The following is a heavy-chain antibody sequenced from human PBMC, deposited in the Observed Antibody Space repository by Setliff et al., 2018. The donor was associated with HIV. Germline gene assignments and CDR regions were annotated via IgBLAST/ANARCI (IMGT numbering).Heavy chain of an antibody. Sequence: SETLSLTCTVSGGSINSGGYYWSWIRQHPGKGLEWIGYISYSGTTYYNPSLKSRITMSLDTSKSRFSLNLSSVTAADTAVYYCARVHQKVAAYYYYYVDVWGKGTTVTVSS. V-gene: IGHV4-31*03. CDR3: ARVHQKVAAYYYYYVDV. J-gene: IGHJ6*03. D-gene: IGHD2-15*01. CDR2: ISYSGTT. CDR1: GGSINSGGYY.